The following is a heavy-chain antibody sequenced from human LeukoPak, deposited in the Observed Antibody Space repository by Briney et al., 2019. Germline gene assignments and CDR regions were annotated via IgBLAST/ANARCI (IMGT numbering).Heavy chain of an antibody. Sequence: GGSLRLSCAASGFTFSRFWMSWVRQVPGKGLEWVANIKQDGSEKHYVDSVKGRFTISRDNAKISLYLQMNSLRAEDTAVYYCTRGVYGDSHFDYWGQGTLVTVSS. CDR3: TRGVYGDSHFDY. D-gene: IGHD4-17*01. V-gene: IGHV3-7*03. CDR2: IKQDGSEK. CDR1: GFTFSRFW. J-gene: IGHJ4*02.